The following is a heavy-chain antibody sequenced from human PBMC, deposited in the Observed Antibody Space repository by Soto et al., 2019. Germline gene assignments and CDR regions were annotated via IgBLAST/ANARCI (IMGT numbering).Heavy chain of an antibody. CDR1: GASIRDYY. CDR2: MYTSGNT. D-gene: IGHD6-19*01. J-gene: IGHJ6*02. Sequence: PSETLCLTGSVSGASIRDYYWSWIRQPAGKGLESIGRMYTSGNTKYNPSLKSRFTMSTDTSVNQFSLTLRSVTAADTAIYFCARMYNSGYYRPEGDYYFYGLDVWGQGTTVTVSS. CDR3: ARMYNSGYYRPEGDYYFYGLDV. V-gene: IGHV4-4*07.